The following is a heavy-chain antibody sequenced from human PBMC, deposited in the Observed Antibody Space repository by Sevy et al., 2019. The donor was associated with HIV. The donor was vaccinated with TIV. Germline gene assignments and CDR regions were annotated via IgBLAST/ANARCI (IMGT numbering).Heavy chain of an antibody. CDR2: ISYDGSNK. J-gene: IGHJ6*02. Sequence: GGSLRLSCAASGFTFSSYAMHWVRQAPGKGLEWVAVISYDGSNKYYADSVKGRFTISRDNSKNTLYLQMNSLRAEDTAVYYCARGPFLGVGGDDYNYYYYGMDVWGQGTTVTVSS. D-gene: IGHD4-4*01. CDR1: GFTFSSYA. CDR3: ARGPFLGVGGDDYNYYYYGMDV. V-gene: IGHV3-30-3*01.